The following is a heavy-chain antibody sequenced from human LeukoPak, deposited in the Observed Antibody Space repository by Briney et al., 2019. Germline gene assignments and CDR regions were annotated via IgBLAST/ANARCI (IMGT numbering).Heavy chain of an antibody. Sequence: SETLSLTCTVSGGSISSYYWSWIRQPPGKGLEWIGYIYYSGSTNYNPSLKSRVTISVDTSKNQVSQKLSSVTAEDRGVYFCVRYSAPFLGGECRAMAFDIWGQGTMVTVSS. CDR3: VRYSAPFLGGECRAMAFDI. CDR2: IYYSGST. D-gene: IGHD2-21*01. J-gene: IGHJ3*02. V-gene: IGHV4-59*03. CDR1: GGSISSYY.